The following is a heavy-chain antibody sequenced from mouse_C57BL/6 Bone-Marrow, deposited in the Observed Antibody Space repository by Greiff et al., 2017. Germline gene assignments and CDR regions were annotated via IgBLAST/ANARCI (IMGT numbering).Heavy chain of an antibody. CDR3: ARGGYGSSYEAMDY. D-gene: IGHD1-1*01. V-gene: IGHV1-26*01. CDR1: GYTFTDYY. J-gene: IGHJ4*01. Sequence: VQLQQSGPELVKPGASVKISCKASGYTFTDYYMNWVKQSHGKSLEWIGDINPNNGGTSYNQKFKGKATLTVDKSSSTAYMELRSLTSEDSAVYYCARGGYGSSYEAMDYWGQGTSVTVSS. CDR2: INPNNGGT.